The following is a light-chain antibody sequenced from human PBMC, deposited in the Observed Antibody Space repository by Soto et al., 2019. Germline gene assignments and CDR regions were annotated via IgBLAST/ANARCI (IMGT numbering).Light chain of an antibody. V-gene: IGKV1-6*01. Sequence: IQMTQSPSSLSASVGYTVTITWRASQGIRNDLGWYQQKPGKAPKLLIHAASSLESGVPTRFSGSGSGTDFTFTISSLQAEDFATYYCLQDYSYPWTFGQGTKVDI. CDR2: AAS. J-gene: IGKJ1*01. CDR1: QGIRND. CDR3: LQDYSYPWT.